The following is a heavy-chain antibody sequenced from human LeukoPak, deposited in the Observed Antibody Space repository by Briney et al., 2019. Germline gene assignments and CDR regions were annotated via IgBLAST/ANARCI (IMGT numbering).Heavy chain of an antibody. CDR2: IYYSGST. V-gene: IGHV4-39*01. D-gene: IGHD3-10*01. Sequence: SETLSLTCTVSGGSISSSSYYWGWIRQPPGKGLEWIGGIYYSGSTYYNPSLKSRVTISVDTSKNQFSLKLSSVTAADRAVYYCARGWSTYYYGSGSYCFDYWGQGTLVTVSS. CDR1: GGSISSSSYY. J-gene: IGHJ4*02. CDR3: ARGWSTYYYGSGSYCFDY.